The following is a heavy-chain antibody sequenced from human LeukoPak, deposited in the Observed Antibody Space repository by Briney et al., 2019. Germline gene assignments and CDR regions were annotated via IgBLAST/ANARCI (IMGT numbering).Heavy chain of an antibody. CDR3: ARGPYSYGYTHIVVVTAILYFDY. V-gene: IGHV3-23*01. D-gene: IGHD2-21*02. CDR2: ISGSGGST. Sequence: GGSLRLSCAASGFTFSSYAMSWVRQAPGKGLEWVSGISGSGGSTYYADSVKGRFTISRDNSKNTLYLQMNSLRAGDTAVYYCARGPYSYGYTHIVVVTAILYFDYWGQGTLVTVSS. CDR1: GFTFSSYA. J-gene: IGHJ4*02.